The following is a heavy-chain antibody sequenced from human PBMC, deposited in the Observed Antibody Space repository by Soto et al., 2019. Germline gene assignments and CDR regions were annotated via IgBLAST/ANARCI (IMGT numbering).Heavy chain of an antibody. CDR3: ARVSVDVPE. J-gene: IGHJ4*02. V-gene: IGHV1-2*02. Sequence: QVQLVQSGAEVKKPGASVRVSCKTSGPTFIAYYIHWVRQAPGQGLEWMGWIDPKSGGTTYEQNFLGRVTMTRDTSINTAYMDLNRLTSDDTAVYYCARVSVDVPEWGQGTLITVSS. CDR2: IDPKSGGT. CDR1: GPTFIAYY. D-gene: IGHD5-12*01.